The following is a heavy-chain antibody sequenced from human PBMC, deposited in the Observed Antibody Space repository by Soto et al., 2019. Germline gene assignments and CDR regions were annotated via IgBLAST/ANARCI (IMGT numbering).Heavy chain of an antibody. V-gene: IGHV3-30*18. CDR3: AKDPSFWSGPETTQHYMDV. Sequence: GRSLRLSCAASGFTFSSYGMHWVRQAPGKGLEWVAVISYDGSNKYYADSVKGRFTISRDNSKNTLYLQMNSLRAEDTAVYYCAKDPSFWSGPETTQHYMDVLGKGNTVTGSS. CDR1: GFTFSSYG. CDR2: ISYDGSNK. D-gene: IGHD3-3*01. J-gene: IGHJ6*03.